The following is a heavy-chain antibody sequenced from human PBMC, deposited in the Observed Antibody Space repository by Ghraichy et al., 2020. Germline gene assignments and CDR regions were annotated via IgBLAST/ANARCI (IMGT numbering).Heavy chain of an antibody. D-gene: IGHD1-26*01. CDR2: IYYSGST. V-gene: IGHV4-39*01. Sequence: SETLSLTCTVSGGSISSSSYYWGWIRQPPGKGLEWIGSIYYSGSTYYNPSLKSRVTISVDTSKNQFSLKLSSVTAADTAVYYCARQRGLGATPFDYWGQGTLVTVSS. CDR1: GGSISSSSYY. CDR3: ARQRGLGATPFDY. J-gene: IGHJ4*02.